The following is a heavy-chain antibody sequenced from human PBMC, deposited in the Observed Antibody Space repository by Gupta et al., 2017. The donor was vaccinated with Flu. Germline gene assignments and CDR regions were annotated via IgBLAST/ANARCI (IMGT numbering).Heavy chain of an antibody. CDR1: SNYA. CDR3: TPSTPGSVTY. J-gene: IGHJ4*02. D-gene: IGHD4-4*01. V-gene: IGHV3-23*01. CDR2: MSGSGIST. Sequence: SNYAMSWVRQAPGKGPEWVSAMSGSGISTYYADSVKGRFTISRDNSNNTLFLQLNSLRAEDTAVYYCTPSTPGSVTYWGQGTLVTVSS.